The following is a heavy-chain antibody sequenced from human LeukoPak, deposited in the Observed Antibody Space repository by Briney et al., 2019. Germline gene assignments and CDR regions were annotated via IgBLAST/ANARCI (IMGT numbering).Heavy chain of an antibody. CDR2: ISSSSSYI. CDR1: GFTFSSYS. CDR3: ARDSLAARMDV. V-gene: IGHV3-21*01. D-gene: IGHD6-6*01. J-gene: IGHJ6*03. Sequence: GGSLRLSCAASGFTFSSYSMNWVRQAPGKGLEWVSSISSSSSYIYYADSVKGRFTISRDNAKNSLYLQMNSLRAEDTAVYYCARDSLAARMDVWGKGTTVTVSS.